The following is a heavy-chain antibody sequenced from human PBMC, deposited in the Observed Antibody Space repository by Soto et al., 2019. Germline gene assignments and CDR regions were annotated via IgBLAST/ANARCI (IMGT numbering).Heavy chain of an antibody. CDR2: IYYSGST. CDR3: ARGRVRGVNYFDY. CDR1: GGSISSYY. Sequence: SETLSLTCTVSGGSISSYYWSWIRQPPGKGLEWIGYIYYSGSTNYNPSLKSRVTISVDTSKNQFSLKLSSVTAADTAVYYCARGRVRGVNYFDYWGQGTLVTVS. V-gene: IGHV4-59*01. D-gene: IGHD3-10*01. J-gene: IGHJ4*02.